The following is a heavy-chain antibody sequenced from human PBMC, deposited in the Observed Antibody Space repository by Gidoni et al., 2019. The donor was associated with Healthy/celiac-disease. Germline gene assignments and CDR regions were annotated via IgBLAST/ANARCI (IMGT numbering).Heavy chain of an antibody. CDR3: ALRPYDILTGSVDFDI. Sequence: EVQLVESGGGLVKPGGSLRLSCAASGFTFSSYSMNWVRQAPGKGLEWVSSISSSSSYIYYADSVKGRFTISRDNAKNSLYLQMNSLRAEDTAVYYCALRPYDILTGSVDFDIWGQGTMVTVSS. V-gene: IGHV3-21*01. CDR1: GFTFSSYS. J-gene: IGHJ3*02. CDR2: ISSSSSYI. D-gene: IGHD3-9*01.